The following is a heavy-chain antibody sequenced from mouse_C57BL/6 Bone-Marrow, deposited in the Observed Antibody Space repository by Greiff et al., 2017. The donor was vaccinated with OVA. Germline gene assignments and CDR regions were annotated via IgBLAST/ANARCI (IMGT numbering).Heavy chain of an antibody. D-gene: IGHD3-2*02. CDR2: IDPSDSYT. Sequence: QVQLQQPGAELVKPGASVKLSCKASGYTFTSYWMQWVKQRPGQGLEWIGEIDPSDSYTNYNQKFKGKATLTVDTSSSTAYMQLSSLTSEDSAVYYCASGIAQATEFAYWGQGTLVTVSA. CDR3: ASGIAQATEFAY. CDR1: GYTFTSYW. V-gene: IGHV1-50*01. J-gene: IGHJ3*01.